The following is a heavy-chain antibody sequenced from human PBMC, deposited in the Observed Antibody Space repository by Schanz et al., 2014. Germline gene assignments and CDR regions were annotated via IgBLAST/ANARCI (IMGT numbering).Heavy chain of an antibody. D-gene: IGHD2-2*01. CDR3: LRANPTQHVVLPDALRY. V-gene: IGHV1-18*01. Sequence: QVQLVQSGPEVKKPGASMKISCKAFGYYFGGFGISWVRQAPGQGFEWMGWIGAFQGNTKYAQKFQDRVTLTSETSANTASMELRSLPPDDTAVYYCLRANPTQHVVLPDALRYWGQGTLVTVSS. J-gene: IGHJ4*02. CDR2: IGAFQGNT. CDR1: GYYFGGFG.